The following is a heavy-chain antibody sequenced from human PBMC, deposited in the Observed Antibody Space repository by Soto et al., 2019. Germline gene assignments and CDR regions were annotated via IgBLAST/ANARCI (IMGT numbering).Heavy chain of an antibody. J-gene: IGHJ4*02. CDR1: GFTFDDYT. CDR2: VSWNGGST. Sequence: GGSLRLSCAASGFTFDDYTMHWVRQAPGKGLEWVSLVSWNGGSTSYADSVKGRFTISRDNSKNSLYLQMNSLRTEDTALYYCAKETGVGYDSSAPLDYWGQGTLVTVSS. D-gene: IGHD3-22*01. CDR3: AKETGVGYDSSAPLDY. V-gene: IGHV3-43*01.